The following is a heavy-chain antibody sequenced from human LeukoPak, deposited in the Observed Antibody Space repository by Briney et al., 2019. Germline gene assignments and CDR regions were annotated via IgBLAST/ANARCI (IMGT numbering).Heavy chain of an antibody. V-gene: IGHV4-59*08. Sequence: SETLSLTCTVSGGSISSYYWSWIRQPPGKGLEWIGYIYYSGSTNYNPSLKSRVTISVDTSKNQFPLKLSSVTAADTAVYYCARGTSSSWYHNDYYYYGMDVWGQGTTVTVSS. CDR2: IYYSGST. CDR1: GGSISSYY. D-gene: IGHD6-13*01. CDR3: ARGTSSSWYHNDYYYYGMDV. J-gene: IGHJ6*02.